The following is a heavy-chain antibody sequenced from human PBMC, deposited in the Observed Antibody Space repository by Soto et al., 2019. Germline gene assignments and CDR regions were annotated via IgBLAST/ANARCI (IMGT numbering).Heavy chain of an antibody. CDR2: INHSGST. CDR3: ARGVLLWFGEFFRQVSYYYYAMDV. D-gene: IGHD3-10*01. V-gene: IGHV4-34*01. Sequence: SETLSLTCAVYGGSFSGYYWSWIRQPPGKGLEWIGEINHSGSTNYNPSLKSRVTISVDTSKNQFSLKLSSVTAADTAVYYCARGVLLWFGEFFRQVSYYYYAMDVWGQGTPVTVYS. CDR1: GGSFSGYY. J-gene: IGHJ6*02.